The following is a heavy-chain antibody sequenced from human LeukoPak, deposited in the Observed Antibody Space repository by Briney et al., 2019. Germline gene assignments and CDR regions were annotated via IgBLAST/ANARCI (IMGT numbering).Heavy chain of an antibody. D-gene: IGHD1-1*01. CDR3: ARQAYNRDY. Sequence: KPSETLSLTCAVYGGSFSGYYWSWIRQPPGKGLEWIGEINHSGSTNYNPSLKSRVTISVDTSKNQFSLKLSSVTAADTAVYYCARQAYNRDYWGQGTLVTVSS. J-gene: IGHJ4*02. CDR1: GGSFSGYY. CDR2: INHSGST. V-gene: IGHV4-34*01.